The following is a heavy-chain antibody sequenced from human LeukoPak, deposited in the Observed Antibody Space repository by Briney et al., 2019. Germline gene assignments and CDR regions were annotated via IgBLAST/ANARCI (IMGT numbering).Heavy chain of an antibody. J-gene: IGHJ4*02. D-gene: IGHD5-18*01. CDR2: INPNSGGT. V-gene: IGHV1-2*06. Sequence: ASVKVSCKASGYTFIDYYMQWVRQAPGQGLEWMGRINPNSGGTNYAQKFQGRVTMTRDTSISTAYMELSRLRSDDTAVYYCARESPWIQLWLYDYWGQGTLVTVSS. CDR1: GYTFIDYY. CDR3: ARESPWIQLWLYDY.